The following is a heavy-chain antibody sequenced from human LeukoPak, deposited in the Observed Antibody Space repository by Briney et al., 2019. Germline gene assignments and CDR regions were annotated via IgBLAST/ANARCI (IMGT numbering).Heavy chain of an antibody. V-gene: IGHV1-69*01. J-gene: IGHJ1*01. CDR1: GGTFSSYA. D-gene: IGHD2-15*01. Sequence: SVTVSCKASGGTFSSYAISWVRQAPGQGLEWMGGIIPIFGTANYAQKFQGRVTVTADESTSTAYMELSSLRSEDTAVYYCAMLGYCSGGSCYQPAEYFQHWGQGTLVTVSS. CDR3: AMLGYCSGGSCYQPAEYFQH. CDR2: IIPIFGTA.